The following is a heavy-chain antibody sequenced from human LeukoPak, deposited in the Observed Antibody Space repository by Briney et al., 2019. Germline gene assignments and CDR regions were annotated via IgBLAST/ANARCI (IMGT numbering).Heavy chain of an antibody. V-gene: IGHV3-30-3*01. CDR3: ARDPGGSSVFY. CDR1: GFTFSSYA. CDR2: ISYDGSNK. Sequence: GGSLRLSCAASGFTFSSYAMHWVRQAPGKGLEWVAVISYDGSNKYYADSVKGRFTISRDNSKNTLYLQMNSLRAEDTAVYYCARDPGGSSVFYWGQGTLVTVSS. D-gene: IGHD1-26*01. J-gene: IGHJ4*02.